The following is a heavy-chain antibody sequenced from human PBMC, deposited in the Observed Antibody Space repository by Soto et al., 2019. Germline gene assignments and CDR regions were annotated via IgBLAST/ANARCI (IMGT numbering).Heavy chain of an antibody. CDR1: GGSISSGGYY. Sequence: QVQLQESGPGLVKPSQTLSLTCTVSGGSISSGGYYWSWIRQHPGKGLEWIGYIYYSGSTYYNPSLKSRVTISLDTSKNLFSVKLRSVTAADTAVYYGAGACGADCHYGMDVWGQGTTVTVSS. V-gene: IGHV4-31*03. CDR2: IYYSGST. CDR3: AGACGADCHYGMDV. J-gene: IGHJ6*02. D-gene: IGHD2-21*02.